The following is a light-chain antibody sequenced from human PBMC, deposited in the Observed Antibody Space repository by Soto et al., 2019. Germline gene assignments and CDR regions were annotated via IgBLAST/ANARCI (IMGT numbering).Light chain of an antibody. V-gene: IGKV3-15*01. J-gene: IGKJ4*01. CDR3: QQGNTYPLT. CDR2: GTS. CDR1: QSISSY. Sequence: DIVLTQSPATLSVSPGDRATLSCRASQSISSYLAWYQQKPGQAPRLLIYGTSSRATGIPPRFSGSGSGTDFTLTISSLQPEDFATYYCQQGNTYPLTFGGGTKVDIK.